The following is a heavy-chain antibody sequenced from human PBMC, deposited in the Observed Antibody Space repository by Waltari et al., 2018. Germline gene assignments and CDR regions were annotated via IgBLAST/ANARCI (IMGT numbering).Heavy chain of an antibody. D-gene: IGHD3-22*01. CDR2: IYYSGST. CDR1: GGSISSGGYY. CDR3: ARGSSMTYATYYYMDV. J-gene: IGHJ6*03. Sequence: QVQLQESGPGLVKPSQTLSLTCTVSGGSISSGGYYWSWIRQHPGKGLEWIGYIYYSGSTYYNPSLKSRVTISVDTSKNQFSLKLSSVTAADTAVYYCARGSSMTYATYYYMDVWGKGTTVTVSS. V-gene: IGHV4-31*03.